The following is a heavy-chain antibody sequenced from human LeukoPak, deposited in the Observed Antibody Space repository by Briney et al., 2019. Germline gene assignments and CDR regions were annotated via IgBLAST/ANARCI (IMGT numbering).Heavy chain of an antibody. V-gene: IGHV3-30-3*02. CDR3: AKKPGSSPWRGWFDP. D-gene: IGHD6-13*01. CDR2: ISYDGSNK. Sequence: PGGSLRLSCAASGFTFSSYAMHWVRQAPGKGLEWVAVISYDGSNKYYADSVKGRFTISRDNSKNTLYLQMNSLRAEDTAVYHCAKKPGSSPWRGWFDPWGQGTLVTVSS. CDR1: GFTFSSYA. J-gene: IGHJ5*02.